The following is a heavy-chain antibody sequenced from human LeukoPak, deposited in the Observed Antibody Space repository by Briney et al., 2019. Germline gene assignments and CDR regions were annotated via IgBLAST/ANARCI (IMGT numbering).Heavy chain of an antibody. Sequence: EGSLRLSCAGSGFTFSDFWMSWVRQAPGKGLEWVSSISSSSSYIYYADSVKGRFTISRDNAKNSLYLQMNSLRAEDTAVYYCARGDPTYYYDSSGFRPIAFDIWGQGTMVTVSS. CDR2: ISSSSSYI. J-gene: IGHJ3*02. D-gene: IGHD3-22*01. V-gene: IGHV3-21*01. CDR3: ARGDPTYYYDSSGFRPIAFDI. CDR1: GFTFSDFW.